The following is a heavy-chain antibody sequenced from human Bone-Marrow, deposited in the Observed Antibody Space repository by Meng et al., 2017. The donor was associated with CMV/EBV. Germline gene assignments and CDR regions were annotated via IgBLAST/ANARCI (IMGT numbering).Heavy chain of an antibody. CDR1: GFTVSSNY. J-gene: IGHJ4*02. V-gene: IGHV3-66*02. CDR2: IYGGGNT. D-gene: IGHD2-2*01. Sequence: GESLKISCAASGFTVSSNYMSWVRQAPGKGLEWVSVIYGGGNTYYADSVKGRFTISRDNSKNTLYLQMNSLRAEDTAVYYCARAVVVPATTDYWGQGTLVTVSS. CDR3: ARAVVVPATTDY.